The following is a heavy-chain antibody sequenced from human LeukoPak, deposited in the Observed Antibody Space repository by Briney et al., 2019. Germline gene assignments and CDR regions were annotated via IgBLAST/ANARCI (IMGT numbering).Heavy chain of an antibody. CDR2: IYYSGST. J-gene: IGHJ5*02. V-gene: IGHV4-39*01. D-gene: IGHD1-26*01. CDR3: ARHGRRWGWFDP. Sequence: SETLSLTCTVSGGSISSSSYYWGWIRQPPGKGLEWIGSIYYSGSTYYNPSLKSRVTISVDTSKNQFSLKLSSVTAADTAVYYCARHGRRWGWFDPWGQGTLVTVSS. CDR1: GGSISSSSYY.